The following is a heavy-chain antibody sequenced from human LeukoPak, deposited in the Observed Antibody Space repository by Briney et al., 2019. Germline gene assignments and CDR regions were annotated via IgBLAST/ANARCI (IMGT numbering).Heavy chain of an antibody. V-gene: IGHV3-53*01. D-gene: IGHD6-13*01. CDR1: GFTVSSNY. Sequence: GGSLRLSCAASGFTVSSNYMSWARQAPGKGLEWVSVIYSGGSTYYADSVKGRFTISRDNSKNTLYLQMNSLRAEDTGGYYCARADAATGFPFDYWGQGTLVTVSS. CDR3: ARADAATGFPFDY. J-gene: IGHJ4*02. CDR2: IYSGGST.